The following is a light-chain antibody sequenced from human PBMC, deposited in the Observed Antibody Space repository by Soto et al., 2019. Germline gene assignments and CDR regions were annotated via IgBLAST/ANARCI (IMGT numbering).Light chain of an antibody. V-gene: IGLV1-40*01. CDR1: SSNIGAGYG. CDR2: GNN. J-gene: IGLJ2*01. Sequence: QPVLTQAPSVSGAPGQRVTISCTGSSSNIGAGYGVHWYQQLPGTAPKLLIYGNNNRPSGVPDRFSGSKSGTSASLAITGLQAEDEADYYCQSYDGSLSGSEVFGGGTKLTVL. CDR3: QSYDGSLSGSEV.